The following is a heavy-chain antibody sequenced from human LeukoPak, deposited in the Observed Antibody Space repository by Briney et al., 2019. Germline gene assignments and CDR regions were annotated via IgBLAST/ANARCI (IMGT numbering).Heavy chain of an antibody. V-gene: IGHV1-8*01. CDR2: MNPDSGNT. D-gene: IGHD6-6*01. Sequence: ASGKVSCKASGYTFTSHDINWVRQATGQGLEWMGWMNPDSGNTGYAPKLQGRVTMTRNTSISTAYMELSGLTSDDTAVYYCARAQLGARALPDYWGQGTLVTVSS. CDR1: GYTFTSHD. CDR3: ARAQLGARALPDY. J-gene: IGHJ4*02.